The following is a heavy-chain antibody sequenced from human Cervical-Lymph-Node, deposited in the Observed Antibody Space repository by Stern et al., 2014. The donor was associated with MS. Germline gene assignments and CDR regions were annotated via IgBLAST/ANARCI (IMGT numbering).Heavy chain of an antibody. J-gene: IGHJ6*02. D-gene: IGHD1-7*01. V-gene: IGHV5-51*01. CDR3: ARHPERNWNYDRRHGMDV. CDR1: GYSFTSYW. CDR2: IYPGDSDT. Sequence: EVQLVESGAEVKKPGESLKISCKGSGYSFTSYWIGWVRQMPGKGLEWMGIIYPGDSDTRYSPSFQGQVTISADKSISTAYLQWSSLKASDTAMYYCARHPERNWNYDRRHGMDVWGQGTTVTVSS.